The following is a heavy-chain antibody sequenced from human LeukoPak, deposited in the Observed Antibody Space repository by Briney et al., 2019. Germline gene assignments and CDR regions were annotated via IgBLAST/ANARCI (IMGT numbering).Heavy chain of an antibody. Sequence: PGRSLRLSCAASGFTFSSYAMHWVRQAPGKGLEWVAVISYDGSNEYYADSVKGRFTISRDNSKNTLYLQMNSLRAEDTAVYYCARELGIAARHVFDYWGQGTLVTVSS. CDR2: ISYDGSNE. J-gene: IGHJ4*02. V-gene: IGHV3-30-3*01. D-gene: IGHD6-6*01. CDR1: GFTFSSYA. CDR3: ARELGIAARHVFDY.